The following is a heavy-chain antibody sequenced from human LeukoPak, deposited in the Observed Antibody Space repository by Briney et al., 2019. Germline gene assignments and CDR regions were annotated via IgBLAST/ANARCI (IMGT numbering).Heavy chain of an antibody. CDR1: GGSISSYY. V-gene: IGHV4-59*08. Sequence: SETLSLTCTVSGGSISSYYWSWIRQPPGKGLEWIGYIYYSGSTNYNPSLKSRVTIPVDTSKNQFSLKLSSVTAADTAVYYCATRGGDSSGYTDYWGQGTLVTVSS. CDR3: ATRGGDSSGYTDY. D-gene: IGHD5-12*01. CDR2: IYYSGST. J-gene: IGHJ4*02.